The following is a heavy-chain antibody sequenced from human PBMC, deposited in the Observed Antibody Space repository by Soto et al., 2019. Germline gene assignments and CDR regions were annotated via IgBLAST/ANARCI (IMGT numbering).Heavy chain of an antibody. J-gene: IGHJ4*02. Sequence: GGSLRLSCAASGFTFSSYDMHWVRQATGKGLEWVSAIGTAGDTYYPGSVKGRFTISRDNSKNTLYLQMNSLRAEDTAVYYCAKAQYYDSSGYYIFDYWGQGTLVTVSS. CDR2: IGTAGDT. CDR1: GFTFSSYD. D-gene: IGHD3-22*01. V-gene: IGHV3-13*01. CDR3: AKAQYYDSSGYYIFDY.